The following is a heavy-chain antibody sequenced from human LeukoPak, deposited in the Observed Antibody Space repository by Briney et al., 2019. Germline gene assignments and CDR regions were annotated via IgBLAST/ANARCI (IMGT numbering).Heavy chain of an antibody. J-gene: IGHJ4*02. CDR2: TSSDLNVK. Sequence: GGSLGLSCAASGFTFRNYVIHWVRQAPGKGLEWVAVTSSDLNVKLYADSVKGRFTISRDNSRSTLYLQMNSLRPEDTAIYYCAREGYYGSGSPPSLYFDYWGQGTLVTVSS. D-gene: IGHD3-10*01. CDR3: AREGYYGSGSPPSLYFDY. CDR1: GFTFRNYV. V-gene: IGHV3-30-3*01.